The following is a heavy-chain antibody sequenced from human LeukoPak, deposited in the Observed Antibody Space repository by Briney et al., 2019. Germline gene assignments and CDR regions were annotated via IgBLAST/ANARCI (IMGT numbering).Heavy chain of an antibody. CDR2: IYTSGST. J-gene: IGHJ4*02. CDR3: ARREVDILTGYFEGWDY. CDR1: GGSISSYY. V-gene: IGHV4-4*07. D-gene: IGHD3-9*01. Sequence: SETLSLTCTVSGGSISSYYWSWIRQPAGKGLEWIGRIYTSGSTNYNPSLKSRVTISVDTSKNQFSLKLSSVTAADTAVYYCARREVDILTGYFEGWDYWGQGTLVTVSS.